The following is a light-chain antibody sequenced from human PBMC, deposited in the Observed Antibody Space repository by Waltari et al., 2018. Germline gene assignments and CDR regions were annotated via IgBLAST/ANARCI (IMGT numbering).Light chain of an antibody. CDR2: KAS. Sequence: DIQLTQSTSTLSASVGDRLTITCRASESISTWLAWYQQRPGQAPNLLIYKASSLQSGVPPRFSGTGSGTEFTLTISSLQPDDFGTYYCQQYNNYPKTFGQGTKVEVK. CDR1: ESISTW. CDR3: QQYNNYPKT. J-gene: IGKJ1*01. V-gene: IGKV1-5*03.